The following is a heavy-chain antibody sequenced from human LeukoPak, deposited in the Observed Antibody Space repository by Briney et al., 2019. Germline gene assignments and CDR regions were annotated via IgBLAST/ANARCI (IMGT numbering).Heavy chain of an antibody. CDR1: GLTFSSYA. D-gene: IGHD1-26*01. Sequence: PGGSLSLSCAASGLTFSSYAMSWVRQAPGKGLEWVSGITSGFTPHYADSVKGRFTISRDNSKNTFHLQMNSLRAEDTAVYYCAKDYSDSRVGDVFFEYWGQGTPVTVSS. J-gene: IGHJ4*02. CDR3: AKDYSDSRVGDVFFEY. V-gene: IGHV3-23*01. CDR2: ITSGFTP.